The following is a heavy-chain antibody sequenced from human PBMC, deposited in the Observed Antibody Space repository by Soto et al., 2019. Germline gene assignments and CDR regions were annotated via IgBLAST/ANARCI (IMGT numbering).Heavy chain of an antibody. V-gene: IGHV4-30-2*01. CDR2: IYHSGST. CDR3: ARAFPGDCTNGVCYSGFDY. CDR1: GGSISSGGYS. J-gene: IGHJ4*02. D-gene: IGHD2-8*01. Sequence: SETLSLTCAASGGSISSGGYSWSWIRQPPGKGLEWIGYIYHSGSTYYNPSLKSRVTISVDRSKNQFSLKLSSVTAADTAVYYCARAFPGDCTNGVCYSGFDYWGQGTLVTVSS.